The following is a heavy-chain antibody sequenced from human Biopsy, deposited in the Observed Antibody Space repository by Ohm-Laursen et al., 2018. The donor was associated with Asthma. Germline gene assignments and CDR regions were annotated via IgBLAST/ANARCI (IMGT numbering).Heavy chain of an antibody. J-gene: IGHJ4*02. CDR2: ITSSSSYI. D-gene: IGHD7-27*01. CDR1: GFTFSGYT. CDR3: ARDAPTGGYIDY. Sequence: SLRLSRAAFGFTFSGYTMNWVRQAPGKGLEWVSSITSSSSYIFYADSVKGRFTISRDNPRNSLYLQMNSLRAEDTAVYYCARDAPTGGYIDYWGLGTLVTASS. V-gene: IGHV3-21*01.